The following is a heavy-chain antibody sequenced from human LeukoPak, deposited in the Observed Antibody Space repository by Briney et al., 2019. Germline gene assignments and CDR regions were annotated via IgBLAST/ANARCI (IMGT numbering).Heavy chain of an antibody. CDR2: ISGNSDMT. CDR1: GFIVSSNY. J-gene: IGHJ3*02. Sequence: GGSLRLSCAASGFIVSSNYMTWVRQAPGKGLEWVSGISGNSDMTYYADSVKGRFSISRDNFKNTLYLQMNSLRADDTALYYCAKRLWESKGLDPFDIWGQGTMVTVSS. CDR3: AKRLWESKGLDPFDI. V-gene: IGHV3-23*01. D-gene: IGHD5-18*01.